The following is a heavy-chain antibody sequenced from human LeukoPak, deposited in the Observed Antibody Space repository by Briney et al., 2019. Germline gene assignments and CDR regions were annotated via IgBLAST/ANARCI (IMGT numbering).Heavy chain of an antibody. CDR3: ARDPSRDGYTLGAFDI. V-gene: IGHV4-4*07. CDR2: IYSSGTT. CDR1: GDSISNRY. D-gene: IGHD5-24*01. Sequence: SETLSLTCTVSGDSISNRYWSWIRLPAGRGLEWIGRIYSSGTTKYNPSLKSRLAMSVDTSKNQFSLRLSSVTAADTAVYYCARDPSRDGYTLGAFDIWGQGTMVTVSP. J-gene: IGHJ3*02.